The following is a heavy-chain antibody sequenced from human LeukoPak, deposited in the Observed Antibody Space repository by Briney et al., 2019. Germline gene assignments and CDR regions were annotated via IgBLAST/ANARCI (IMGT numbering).Heavy chain of an antibody. J-gene: IGHJ4*02. Sequence: ASVKVSCKSSGYTFTRHYLHWVRQAPGQGLEWMGWINPNSGGTNYAQKFQGRVTMTRDTSISTAYRELSRLRSADTAVYYGAGGGGGLWFGELSLDYWGQGTLVTVSS. CDR3: AGGGGGLWFGELSLDY. CDR2: INPNSGGT. D-gene: IGHD3-10*01. V-gene: IGHV1-2*02. CDR1: GYTFTRHY.